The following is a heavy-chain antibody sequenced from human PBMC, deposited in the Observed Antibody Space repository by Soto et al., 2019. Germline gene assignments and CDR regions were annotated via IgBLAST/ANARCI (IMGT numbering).Heavy chain of an antibody. Sequence: EVQLLESGGGLVQPGGSLRLSCAASGFTFSSYAMSWVRQTPGKGLEWVSGVLGGGGSTFYADSVKGRFTISRDNSKNTLYVQMNNLRVEDTAIYYCARKGPPRDAFDIWGQGTMVTVSS. CDR3: ARKGPPRDAFDI. J-gene: IGHJ3*02. CDR1: GFTFSSYA. V-gene: IGHV3-23*01. CDR2: VLGGGGST.